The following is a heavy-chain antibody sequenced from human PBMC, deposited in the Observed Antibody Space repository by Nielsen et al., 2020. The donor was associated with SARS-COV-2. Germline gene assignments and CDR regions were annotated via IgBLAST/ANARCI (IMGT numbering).Heavy chain of an antibody. Sequence: GGSLRLSCAASGVTFSDYAMTWVRQAQGKGLEWVSSISTSGGGTDYADSVKGRFTISRDNSKNTLFLHMISLRAEDTAVYYCAKGNSKLSWFGELALYYYYYGLDVWGQGTTVTVSS. CDR3: AKGNSKLSWFGELALYYYYYGLDV. J-gene: IGHJ6*02. V-gene: IGHV3-23*01. CDR1: GVTFSDYA. D-gene: IGHD3-10*01. CDR2: ISTSGGGT.